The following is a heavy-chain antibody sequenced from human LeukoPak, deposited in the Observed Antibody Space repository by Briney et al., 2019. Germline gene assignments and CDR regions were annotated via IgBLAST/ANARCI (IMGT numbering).Heavy chain of an antibody. V-gene: IGHV3-7*01. CDR3: ARDYYDSSGYYEGDY. CDR1: GFTFSSYW. D-gene: IGHD3-22*01. CDR2: IKQDGSEK. Sequence: GGSPRLSCAASGFTFSSYWMSWVRQAPGKGLEWVANIKQDGSEKYYVDSVKGRFTISRDNAKNSLYLQMNSLRAEDTAVYYCARDYYDSSGYYEGDYWGQGTLVTVSS. J-gene: IGHJ4*02.